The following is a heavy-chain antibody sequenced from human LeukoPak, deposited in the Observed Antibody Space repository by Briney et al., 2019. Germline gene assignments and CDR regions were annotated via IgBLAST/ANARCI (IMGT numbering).Heavy chain of an antibody. CDR3: ARNVGWYSHDS. J-gene: IGHJ4*02. CDR2: IYYSGST. D-gene: IGHD6-19*01. Sequence: SETLSLTCTVSGGSISSYYWSWIRQPPGKGLEWIGYIYYSGSTNYNPSLKSRVTISVDTSKNQFSLKLSSVTAADTAVYYCARNVGWYSHDSWGQGILVTVSS. V-gene: IGHV4-59*08. CDR1: GGSISSYY.